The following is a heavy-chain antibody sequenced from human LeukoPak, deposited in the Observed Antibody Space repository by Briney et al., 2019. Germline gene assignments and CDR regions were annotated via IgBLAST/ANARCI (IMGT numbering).Heavy chain of an antibody. CDR3: ARESLGGSWFDY. D-gene: IGHD6-13*01. V-gene: IGHV3-30*04. CDR2: ISYDGSSK. Sequence: GSLRLSCAASGFTFSTYAMHWVRQAPGKGLEWVAIISYDGSSKYYADSVKGRFTLSRDNSKNMLYLQMNSLRADDTAVYYCARESLGGSWFDYWGQGTLVTVSS. CDR1: GFTFSTYA. J-gene: IGHJ4*02.